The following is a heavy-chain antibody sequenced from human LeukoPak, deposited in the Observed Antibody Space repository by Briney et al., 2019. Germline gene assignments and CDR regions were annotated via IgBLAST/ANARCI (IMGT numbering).Heavy chain of an antibody. Sequence: PSGTLSLTCGVSGGSISNTNWWSWIRQHPGKGLEWIGYIYYSGSTYYNPSLKSRVTISVDTSKNQFSLKLSSVTAADTAVYYCARVGYSSSWWNYFDYWGQGTLVTVSS. CDR3: ARVGYSSSWWNYFDY. CDR2: IYYSGST. V-gene: IGHV4-31*11. CDR1: GGSISNTNW. D-gene: IGHD6-13*01. J-gene: IGHJ4*02.